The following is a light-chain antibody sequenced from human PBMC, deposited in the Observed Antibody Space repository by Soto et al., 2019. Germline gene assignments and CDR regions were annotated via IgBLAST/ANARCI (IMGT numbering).Light chain of an antibody. V-gene: IGLV1-40*01. Sequence: QSVLTQPPSVSGAPGQRVTISCTGISSNIGAGNDVHWYQKLPGTAPKLLIYGNSNRPSGVPDRFSGSKSGTSASLAIPGLQAEEEADYYGQSYASGLGASGVFGGGTKLTVL. CDR2: GNS. CDR3: QSYASGLGASGV. CDR1: SSNIGAGND. J-gene: IGLJ2*01.